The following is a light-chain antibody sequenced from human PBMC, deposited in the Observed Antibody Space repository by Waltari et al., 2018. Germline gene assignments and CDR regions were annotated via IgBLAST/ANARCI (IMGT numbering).Light chain of an antibody. J-gene: IGKJ5*01. V-gene: IGKV3-11*01. CDR1: QSISSY. Sequence: EIVLTQSTATLSLSPGEKATLSCRASQSISSYLTWYQQKPGQAPRLLIYDASKRATGIPARFSGSGSGTDFTLTISSLEPEDFAVYFCQQRSNWPITFGQGTRLEIK. CDR3: QQRSNWPIT. CDR2: DAS.